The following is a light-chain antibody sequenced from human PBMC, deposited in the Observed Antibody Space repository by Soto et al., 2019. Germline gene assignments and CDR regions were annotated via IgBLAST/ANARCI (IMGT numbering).Light chain of an antibody. V-gene: IGKV1-12*01. CDR2: AAS. Sequence: DIQMTQSPSSVSASVGDTVTITCRASQGVSTWLAWYQQKPGKAPKLLIYAASTLQTGVPSRFIGTGSETDFTLTISSLQPEDFATFFCQQANSFPITFGQGTRLEVK. CDR1: QGVSTW. J-gene: IGKJ5*01. CDR3: QQANSFPIT.